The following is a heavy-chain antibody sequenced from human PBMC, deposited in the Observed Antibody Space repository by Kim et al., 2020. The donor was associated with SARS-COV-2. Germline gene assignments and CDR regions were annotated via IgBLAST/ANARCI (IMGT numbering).Heavy chain of an antibody. CDR3: ARTGYSSSWFDY. Sequence: SNQSLKRRVTISVDTSKNQFSLKLSSVTAADTAVYYCARTGYSSSWFDYWGQGTLVTVSS. J-gene: IGHJ4*02. V-gene: IGHV4-31*02. D-gene: IGHD6-13*01.